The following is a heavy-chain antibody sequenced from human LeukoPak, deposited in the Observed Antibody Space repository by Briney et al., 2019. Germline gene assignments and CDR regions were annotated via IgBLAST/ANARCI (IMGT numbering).Heavy chain of an antibody. CDR1: GFTFSSYS. CDR2: IRYDGSNK. Sequence: GGSLRLSCAASGFTFSSYSMNWVRQAPGKGLEWVAFIRYDGSNKYYVDSVKGRFTVSRDNSKNTLYLQINSLRDEDTAVYYCAKDDAWLQYNDWGQGTLVTVSS. D-gene: IGHD5-24*01. J-gene: IGHJ4*02. V-gene: IGHV3-30*02. CDR3: AKDDAWLQYND.